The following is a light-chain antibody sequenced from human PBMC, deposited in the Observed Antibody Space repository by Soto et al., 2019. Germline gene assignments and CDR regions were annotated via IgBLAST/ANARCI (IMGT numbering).Light chain of an antibody. Sequence: DIQMTQSPSSLSASVGDRVTITCRASQGISNYIAWYQQKPGKVPKLLIYAASTLQSGVPSRFSGSGSGTDFTLTISSLQPEDVAPYYCQTYNSAPINFGQGTRLEIK. CDR3: QTYNSAPIN. CDR1: QGISNY. V-gene: IGKV1-27*01. CDR2: AAS. J-gene: IGKJ5*01.